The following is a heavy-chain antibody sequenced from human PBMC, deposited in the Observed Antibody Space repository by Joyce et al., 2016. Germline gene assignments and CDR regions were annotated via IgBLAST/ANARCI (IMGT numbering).Heavy chain of an antibody. D-gene: IGHD3-10*01. CDR2: ISHSGSRT. CDR1: GFTFTSYA. V-gene: IGHV3-23*01. J-gene: IGHJ3*02. CDR3: AKDQAPYYGSGKNAFDI. Sequence: VQLLESGGGLVQPGGSLRLSCAASGFTFTSYAMSWGRQAPGKGLEWDAGISHSGSRTYYADSVKGRFTISRDNSKNTLYLQMNSLRAEDTAVYYCAKDQAPYYGSGKNAFDIWGQGTMVTVSS.